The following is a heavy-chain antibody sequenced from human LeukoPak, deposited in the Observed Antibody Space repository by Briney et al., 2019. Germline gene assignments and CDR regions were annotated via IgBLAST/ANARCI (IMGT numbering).Heavy chain of an antibody. CDR1: GFTVSSNS. CDR3: AKVTEYYFDY. CDR2: IYSDNT. D-gene: IGHD4-11*01. V-gene: IGHV3-53*01. Sequence: GGSLRLSCTVSGFTVSSNSMSWVRQAPGKGLEWVSFIYSDNTHYSDSVKGRFTISRDNSKNTLYLQMNSLRAEDTAVYYCAKVTEYYFDYWGQGTLVTVSS. J-gene: IGHJ4*02.